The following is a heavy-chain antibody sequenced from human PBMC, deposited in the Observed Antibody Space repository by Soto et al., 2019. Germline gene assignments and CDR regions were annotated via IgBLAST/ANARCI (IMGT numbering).Heavy chain of an antibody. Sequence: EVQLVESGGDLVQRGGSLRLSCAASGFDVSNTDMSWVRQAPGKGLEWVSVIYSGGYTNYADSVKGRFIVSRDSPQNTLYLQMDSLRAEDTAVYNCAREAIIVIAAPESYFAYWGQGTLVTVSS. CDR2: IYSGGYT. CDR3: AREAIIVIAAPESYFAY. V-gene: IGHV3-66*01. CDR1: GFDVSNTD. D-gene: IGHD3-22*01. J-gene: IGHJ4*02.